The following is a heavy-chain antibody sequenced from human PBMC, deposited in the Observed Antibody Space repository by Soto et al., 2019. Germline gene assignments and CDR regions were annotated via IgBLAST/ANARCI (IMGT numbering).Heavy chain of an antibody. J-gene: IGHJ6*02. D-gene: IGHD3-22*01. CDR2: ISYDGSNK. Sequence: GGSLRLSCAASGFTFSSYGMHWVRQAPGKGLEWVAVISYDGSNKYYADSVKGRFTISRDNSKNTLYLQMNSLRAEETAVHYCAKDPSYSSDSSGYYTAYYYYDMHVWAQGTTVAVSS. CDR3: AKDPSYSSDSSGYYTAYYYYDMHV. V-gene: IGHV3-30*18. CDR1: GFTFSSYG.